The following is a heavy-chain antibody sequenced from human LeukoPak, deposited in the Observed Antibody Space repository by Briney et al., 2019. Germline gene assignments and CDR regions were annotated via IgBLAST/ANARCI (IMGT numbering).Heavy chain of an antibody. CDR3: ARVPGTTYYYYYMDV. D-gene: IGHD1-1*01. V-gene: IGHV3-11*04. CDR1: GFTFSDYY. CDR2: ISSSGSTI. Sequence: GGSLRLSCAASGFTFSDYYMSWIRQAPGKGLEWVSYISSSGSTIYYADSVKGRFTISRDNAKNSLYLQMNSLRAEDTAVYYCARVPGTTYYYYYMDVWGKGTTVTASS. J-gene: IGHJ6*03.